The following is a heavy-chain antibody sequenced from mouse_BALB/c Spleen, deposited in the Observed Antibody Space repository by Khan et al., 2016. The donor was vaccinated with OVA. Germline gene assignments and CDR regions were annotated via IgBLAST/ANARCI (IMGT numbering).Heavy chain of an antibody. CDR1: GYSFITYW. J-gene: IGHJ2*01. V-gene: IGHV1-5*01. CDR2: IYLGNRDT. Sequence: VQLKQSGTVLARPGASVKMSCKASGYSFITYWMHWVKQRPGQGLEWIGAIYLGNRDTSYNQQFKGKAKLTTVTHASTAYMELSSLTHDDSAVYYCTRWVRGFDYWGQGTTLTVSS. CDR3: TRWVRGFDY.